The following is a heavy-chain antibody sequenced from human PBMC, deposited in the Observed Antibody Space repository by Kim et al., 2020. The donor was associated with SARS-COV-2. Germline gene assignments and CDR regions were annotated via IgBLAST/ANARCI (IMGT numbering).Heavy chain of an antibody. V-gene: IGHV4-34*01. Sequence: SETLSLTCAVYGGSFSGYSWSWIRQPPGKGLEWIGEINHSGSTNYNPSLKSRVTISVDTSKNQFPLKLSSVTAADTAVYYCARGRVSSGWYRDYWGQGTLVTVSS. CDR3: ARGRVSSGWYRDY. CDR1: GGSFSGYS. CDR2: INHSGST. D-gene: IGHD6-19*01. J-gene: IGHJ4*02.